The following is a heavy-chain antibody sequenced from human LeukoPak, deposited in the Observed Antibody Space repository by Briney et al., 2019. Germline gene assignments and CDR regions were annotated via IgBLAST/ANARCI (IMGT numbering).Heavy chain of an antibody. CDR2: IYYSGST. J-gene: IGHJ3*02. CDR3: ARERNYDFWSGYYTGAFDI. V-gene: IGHV4-59*01. CDR1: GGSISSYY. Sequence: SETLSLTCTVSGGSISSYYWSWIRQPPGKGLEWIRYIYYSGSTNYNPSLKSRVTISVDTSKNQFSLKLSSVTAADTAVYYCARERNYDFWSGYYTGAFDIWGQGTMVTVSS. D-gene: IGHD3-3*01.